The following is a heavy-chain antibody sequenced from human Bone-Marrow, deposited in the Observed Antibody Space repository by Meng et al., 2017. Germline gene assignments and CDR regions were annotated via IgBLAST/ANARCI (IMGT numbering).Heavy chain of an antibody. CDR2: MNPNSGNT. CDR3: ARALRAVVVVAATPDYYYYGMDV. J-gene: IGHJ6*02. V-gene: IGHV1-8*01. Sequence: ASVKVSCKASGYTFTSYDINWVRQATGQGLEWMGWMNPNSGNTGYAQKFQGRVTMTRNTSISTAYMELSSLRSEDTAVYYCARALRAVVVVAATPDYYYYGMDVWGQGPTVTVSS. D-gene: IGHD2-15*01. CDR1: GYTFTSYD.